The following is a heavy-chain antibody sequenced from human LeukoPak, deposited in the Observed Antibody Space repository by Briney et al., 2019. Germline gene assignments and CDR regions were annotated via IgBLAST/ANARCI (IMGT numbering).Heavy chain of an antibody. CDR3: AYCSSTSCYY. CDR2: INHSGST. Sequence: TSETLSLTYAVYGGSFSGYYWNWIRQPPGKGLEWLGEINHSGSTNDNPSLKSRVTISVDTSKTQVARKLSSVTTADTAVYYCAYCSSTSCYYWGQGTLVTVSS. J-gene: IGHJ4*02. D-gene: IGHD2-2*01. V-gene: IGHV4-34*01. CDR1: GGSFSGYY.